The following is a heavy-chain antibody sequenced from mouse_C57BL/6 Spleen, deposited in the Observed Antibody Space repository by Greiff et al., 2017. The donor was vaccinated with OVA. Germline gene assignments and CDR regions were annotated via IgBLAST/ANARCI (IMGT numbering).Heavy chain of an antibody. CDR3: ARATTVVATADY. D-gene: IGHD1-1*01. J-gene: IGHJ2*01. V-gene: IGHV1-53*01. CDR1: GYTFTSYW. CDR2: INPSNGGT. Sequence: QVQLQQPGTELVKPGASVKLSCKASGYTFTSYWMHWVKQRPGQGLEWIGNINPSNGGTNYNEKFKSKATLTVDKSYSTAYMQLSSLTSEDSAVYYCARATTVVATADYWGQGTTLTVSS.